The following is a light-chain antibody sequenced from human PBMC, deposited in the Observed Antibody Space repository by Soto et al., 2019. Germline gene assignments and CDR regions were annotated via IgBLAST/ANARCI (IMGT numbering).Light chain of an antibody. J-gene: IGLJ1*01. CDR2: EVS. Sequence: QSVLTQPASVSGSPGQSITISCTGTSSDVGGYKYVSWYQQHPGKAPKLMIYEVSNRPSGVANRFSGSNSGNTATLTISRAQAGDEADYYCQVWDSSTAVFGTGTKVTVL. V-gene: IGLV2-14*01. CDR3: QVWDSSTAV. CDR1: SSDVGGYKY.